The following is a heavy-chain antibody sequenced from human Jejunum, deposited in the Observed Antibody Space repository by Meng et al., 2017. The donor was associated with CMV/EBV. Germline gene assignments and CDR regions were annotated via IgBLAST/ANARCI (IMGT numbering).Heavy chain of an antibody. V-gene: IGHV4-30-4*08. CDR2: SYYSGNT. CDR1: GDYC. CDR3: ARGAQLLPPPTYYYYGLDV. D-gene: IGHD5-18*01. Sequence: GDYCWGWLRQPPGKGPEWIGYSYYSGNTYYNPSLKSRVTISVDTSKNQFSLRLTSMTAADTAVYYCARGAQLLPPPTYYYYGLDVWGQGTTVTVSS. J-gene: IGHJ6*02.